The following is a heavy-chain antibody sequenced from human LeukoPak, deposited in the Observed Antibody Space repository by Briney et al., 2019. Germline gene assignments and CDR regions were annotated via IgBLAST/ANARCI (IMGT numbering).Heavy chain of an antibody. J-gene: IGHJ4*02. Sequence: SVKVSCKASGGTFSSYAISWVRQAPGQGLEWMGRIIPIFGTANYAQKFQGRVTITTDESTSTAYMELSSLRSEDTAVYYCARDLPPYYYGSGSCDYWGQGTLVAVSS. D-gene: IGHD3-10*01. CDR2: IIPIFGTA. CDR3: ARDLPPYYYGSGSCDY. V-gene: IGHV1-69*05. CDR1: GGTFSSYA.